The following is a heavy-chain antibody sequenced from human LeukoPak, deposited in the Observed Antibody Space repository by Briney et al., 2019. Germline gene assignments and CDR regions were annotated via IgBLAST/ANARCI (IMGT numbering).Heavy chain of an antibody. CDR3: ARNDDYGGNGYFDY. CDR2: ISGSGNST. CDR1: GFTFSSFA. J-gene: IGHJ4*02. D-gene: IGHD4-23*01. Sequence: PGGSLRLSCAASGFTFSSFAMSWVRQAPGKGLEWVSVISGSGNSTYYADSVKGRFTVSRDNSKNTLYLQMNSLRAEDTALYYCARNDDYGGNGYFDYWGQGTLVTGSS. V-gene: IGHV3-23*01.